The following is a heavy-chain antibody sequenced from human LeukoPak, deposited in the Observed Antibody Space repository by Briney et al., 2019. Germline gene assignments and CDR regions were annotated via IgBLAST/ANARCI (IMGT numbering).Heavy chain of an antibody. CDR1: GFTFSSYE. CDR3: VRSQVADGSNQYYLDL. Sequence: PGGSLRLSCAASGFTFSSYEMNWVRQAPGKGLEWVSYISSSGSTIYYADSVKGRFTISRDNAKNSLYLQMNSLRVEDTALYKCVRSQVADGSNQYYLDLWGQGTLVTVSS. CDR2: ISSSGSTI. J-gene: IGHJ4*02. V-gene: IGHV3-48*03. D-gene: IGHD5-12*01.